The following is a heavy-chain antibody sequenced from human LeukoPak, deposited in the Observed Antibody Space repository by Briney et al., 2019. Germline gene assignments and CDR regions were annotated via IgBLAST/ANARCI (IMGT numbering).Heavy chain of an antibody. Sequence: PGGSLRLSCAASGFTFSSYAMTWVRQASGKGLEWVSAISRSGGSTYYADSVKGRFTISRDSSKNTLYLQMNSLRAEDTAVYYCAKGIQCELPIDYWGQGTLVTVSS. V-gene: IGHV3-23*01. D-gene: IGHD4-23*01. J-gene: IGHJ4*02. CDR3: AKGIQCELPIDY. CDR1: GFTFSSYA. CDR2: ISRSGGST.